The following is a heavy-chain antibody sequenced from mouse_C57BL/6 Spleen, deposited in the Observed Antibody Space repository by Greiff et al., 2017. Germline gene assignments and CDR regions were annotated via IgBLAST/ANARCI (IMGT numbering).Heavy chain of an antibody. D-gene: IGHD3-2*02. J-gene: IGHJ2*01. CDR2: IYPRSGNT. CDR3: AREGQPRGDY. CDR1: GYTFTRYG. Sequence: QVQLQQSGAELARPGASVKLSCKASGYTFTRYGISWVKQRTGQGLEWIGEIYPRSGNTYYNEKFKGKATLTADKSSSTAYMELRSLTSEDAAVYFCAREGQPRGDYWGQGTTLTVSS. V-gene: IGHV1-81*01.